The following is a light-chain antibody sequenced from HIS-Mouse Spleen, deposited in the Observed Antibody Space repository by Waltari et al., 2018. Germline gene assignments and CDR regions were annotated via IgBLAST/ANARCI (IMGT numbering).Light chain of an antibody. V-gene: IGLV3-10*01. J-gene: IGLJ2*01. Sequence: SYELTQPPSVPVSPGQTARITCPGDALPKKYAYWYQQKPGQAPVLVIYEDSKRPSGIPERFSGSSSGTMATLTISGAQVEDEADYYCYSTDSSGNHRVFGGGTKLTVL. CDR3: YSTDSSGNHRV. CDR1: ALPKKY. CDR2: EDS.